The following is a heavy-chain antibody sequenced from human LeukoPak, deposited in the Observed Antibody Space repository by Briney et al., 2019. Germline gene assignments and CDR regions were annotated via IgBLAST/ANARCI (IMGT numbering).Heavy chain of an antibody. CDR1: GGSISSSSYY. J-gene: IGHJ5*02. Sequence: SETLSLTCTVSGGSISSSSYYWGWIRQPPGKGLEWIGSIYYSGSTYYNPSLKSRVTISVDTSKNQFSLKLSSVTAADTAVYYCARDKFTITGTLAWFDPWGQGTLVTVSS. D-gene: IGHD1-7*01. CDR2: IYYSGST. CDR3: ARDKFTITGTLAWFDP. V-gene: IGHV4-39*07.